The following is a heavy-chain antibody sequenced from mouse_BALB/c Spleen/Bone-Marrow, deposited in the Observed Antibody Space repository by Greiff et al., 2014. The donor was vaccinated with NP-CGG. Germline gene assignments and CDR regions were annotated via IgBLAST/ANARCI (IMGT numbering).Heavy chain of an antibody. J-gene: IGHJ2*01. Sequence: QVPVKQSGPGLVQPSQSLSITCPVSGFSLTTYGVHWVRPSPGKGLEWLGVIWTGGSTDYNAAFIYRLNISKDNSKSQVFFEMNSLQTNDTAIYYCARNHRGYYFDYWGQGTTLTVSS. CDR2: IWTGGST. D-gene: IGHD3-1*01. CDR1: GFSLTTYG. V-gene: IGHV2-2*02. CDR3: ARNHRGYYFDY.